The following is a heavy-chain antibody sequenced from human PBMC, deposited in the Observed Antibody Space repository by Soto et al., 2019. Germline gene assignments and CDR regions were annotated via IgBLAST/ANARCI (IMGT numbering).Heavy chain of an antibody. D-gene: IGHD1-1*01. J-gene: IGHJ4*02. CDR1: GFTFSNYA. Sequence: VGSLRLSGAASGFTFSNYAMHWVRQAPGKGLEWVALTSYDGNNEYYTDSVKGRFTISRDNSKNTLFLQMNSPRPEDTAVYYCAKDKGVFNWATSYFDYWGQGALVTLSS. V-gene: IGHV3-30*18. CDR3: AKDKGVFNWATSYFDY. CDR2: TSYDGNNE.